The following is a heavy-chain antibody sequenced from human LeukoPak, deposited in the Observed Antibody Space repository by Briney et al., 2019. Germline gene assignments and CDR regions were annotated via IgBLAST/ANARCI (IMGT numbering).Heavy chain of an antibody. V-gene: IGHV1-18*01. CDR3: ARGPGIADASDI. J-gene: IGHJ3*02. CDR1: GYTFTSYG. CDR2: ISSFNGNT. Sequence: ASVKVSCKASGYTFTSYGISWVRQAPGQGLEWMGWISSFNGNTNYAQKLQGRVTMTTDTSTSTAYMELRSLRSDDTAVFYCARGPGIADASDIWLQRTMVTVSP. D-gene: IGHD2-21*01.